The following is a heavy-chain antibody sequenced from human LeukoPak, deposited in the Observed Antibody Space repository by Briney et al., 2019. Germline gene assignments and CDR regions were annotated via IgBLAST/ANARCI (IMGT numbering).Heavy chain of an antibody. V-gene: IGHV4-38-2*02. CDR3: ARGAEYYAIWRGYAGYSDY. CDR1: GYSISIGYY. D-gene: IGHD3-3*01. CDR2: ISHRGST. J-gene: IGHJ4*02. Sequence: PSETLSLTCTVSGYSISIGYYWGWIRQPPGKGLEWVGSISHRGSTYYNPSLRSRITISLDRSKQKFSLKLTSVTAADTAVYFCARGAEYYAIWRGYAGYSDYWGQGISVTVSS.